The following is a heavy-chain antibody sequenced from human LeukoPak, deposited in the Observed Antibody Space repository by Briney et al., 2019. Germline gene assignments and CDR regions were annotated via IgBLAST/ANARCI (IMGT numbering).Heavy chain of an antibody. CDR2: ISSNSGTI. Sequence: GGSLRLSCAASGFTFSSYSMNWVRQAPGKGLEWVSYISSNSGTIYYADSVKGRFTISRDNAKNSLYLQMNSLRDEDTAVYYCARDGIYYDSSGDYGYYYYGMDVWGQGTLVTVSS. J-gene: IGHJ6*02. CDR1: GFTFSSYS. CDR3: ARDGIYYDSSGDYGYYYYGMDV. D-gene: IGHD3-22*01. V-gene: IGHV3-48*02.